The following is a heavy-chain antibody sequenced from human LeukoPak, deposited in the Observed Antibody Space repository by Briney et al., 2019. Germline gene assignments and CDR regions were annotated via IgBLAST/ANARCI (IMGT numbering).Heavy chain of an antibody. V-gene: IGHV4-30-2*01. J-gene: IGHJ4*02. Sequence: SETLSLTCAVSGGSISSGGYSWSWIRQPPGKGLEWIGYIYHSGSTYYNPSLKSRVTMSVDTSKNQFSLKLSSVTAADTAVYYCAKFTSGAQQLPPAPFDYWGQGTLVTVSS. CDR2: IYHSGST. D-gene: IGHD3-16*01. CDR3: AKFTSGAQQLPPAPFDY. CDR1: GGSISSGGYS.